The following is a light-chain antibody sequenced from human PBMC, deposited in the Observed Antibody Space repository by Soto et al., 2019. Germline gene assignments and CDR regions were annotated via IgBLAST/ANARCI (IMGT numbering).Light chain of an antibody. J-gene: IGKJ1*01. CDR2: DIS. Sequence: EIVMTQSPATLSVSPGERATLSCRASQTVSRNLAWYQQRPGQAPRLLIYDISNRATGVPARFSGSGSGTDFTLTISRLEPEDFAVYYCQQYGGSPRTFGQGTKVDIK. CDR1: QTVSRN. V-gene: IGKV3-15*01. CDR3: QQYGGSPRT.